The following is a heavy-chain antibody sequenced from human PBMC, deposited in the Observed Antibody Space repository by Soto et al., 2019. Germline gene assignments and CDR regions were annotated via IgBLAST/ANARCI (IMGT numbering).Heavy chain of an antibody. J-gene: IGHJ6*02. Sequence: ESGGGVVQPGRSLRLSCAASGFTFSSYGMHWVRQAPGKGLEWVADISYAGSNKSYADTVKGRFTIYRDNSKNTLYLQMNSLRAEDTDVYYCAKELWFGEHHFCHNTPPRKNGMDVWGQGTKVTVSS. CDR2: ISYAGSNK. CDR3: AKELWFGEHHFCHNTPPRKNGMDV. D-gene: IGHD3-10*01. CDR1: GFTFSSYG. V-gene: IGHV3-30*18.